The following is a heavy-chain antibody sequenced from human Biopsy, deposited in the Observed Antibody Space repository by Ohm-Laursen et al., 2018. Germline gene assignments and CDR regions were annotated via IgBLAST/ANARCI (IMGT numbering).Heavy chain of an antibody. CDR2: IRASDDSK. D-gene: IGHD2-8*01. CDR3: ATGPVQMVYANLRGEFAS. Sequence: SLRLSCAASGFTFTNYAMSWVRQAPGKGLEWVSSIRASDDSKYYGDSVKGRFTISRDSSTNTLYLQMNGLRADDTAVYYCATGPVQMVYANLRGEFASWGQGALVTVSS. V-gene: IGHV3-23*01. CDR1: GFTFTNYA. J-gene: IGHJ5*02.